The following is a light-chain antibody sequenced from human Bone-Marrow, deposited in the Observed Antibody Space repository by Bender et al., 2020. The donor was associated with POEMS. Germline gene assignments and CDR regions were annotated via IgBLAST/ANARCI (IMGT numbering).Light chain of an antibody. J-gene: IGLJ3*02. CDR2: DVN. Sequence: QSALTQPASVSGSPGQSITISCTGTSSDVGAYNYVSWYQEHPGKAPKLIIYDVNYRPSGVSDRFSGSKSGNTASLTISGLQPEDEADYHCSSYTTLYTLVFGGGTKLTVL. CDR3: SSYTTLYTLV. CDR1: SSDVGAYNY. V-gene: IGLV2-14*03.